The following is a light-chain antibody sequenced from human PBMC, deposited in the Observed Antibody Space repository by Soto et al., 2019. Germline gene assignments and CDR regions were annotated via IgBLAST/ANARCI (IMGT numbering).Light chain of an antibody. J-gene: IGLJ2*01. CDR2: DDS. V-gene: IGLV3-21*02. Sequence: SYELTQPPSVSVAPGQTARITCGGNNIGSKSVHWYQQKTGQAPVLVVYDDSDRPSGIPERFSGSNSGNTATLTITRVEAGDEAAYYCQVWDIVNDHIVFGGGTQLTVL. CDR1: NIGSKS. CDR3: QVWDIVNDHIV.